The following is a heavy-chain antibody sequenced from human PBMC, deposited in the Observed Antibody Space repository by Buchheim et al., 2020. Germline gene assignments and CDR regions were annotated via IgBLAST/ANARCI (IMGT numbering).Heavy chain of an antibody. Sequence: EVQLLESGGGLVQPGGSLRLSCAASGFTFSSYAMSWVRQAPWKGLEWVSAISGSGGSTYYADSVKGRFTISRDNSKHTLYLQMNSLRAEDTAVYYCAKAADIVVVPAVFMFDYWGQGTL. CDR1: GFTFSSYA. V-gene: IGHV3-23*01. CDR2: ISGSGGST. CDR3: AKAADIVVVPAVFMFDY. D-gene: IGHD2-2*01. J-gene: IGHJ4*02.